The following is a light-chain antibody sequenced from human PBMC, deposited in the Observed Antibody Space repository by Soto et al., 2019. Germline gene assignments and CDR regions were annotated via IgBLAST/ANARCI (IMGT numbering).Light chain of an antibody. CDR1: QTVDTY. CDR3: QHRRAWPVT. Sequence: EIVLTQSPATLSLSPGERVTLSCRASQTVDTYLAWYQQKPGQSPILLIYDVSDRATGIPARFSGSGSGTDFTLTISSLEPEDVAVYYCQHRRAWPVTFGGGTRVEIK. V-gene: IGKV3-11*01. CDR2: DVS. J-gene: IGKJ4*01.